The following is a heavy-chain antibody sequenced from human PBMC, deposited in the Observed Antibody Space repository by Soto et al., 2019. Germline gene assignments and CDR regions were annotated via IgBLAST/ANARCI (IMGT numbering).Heavy chain of an antibody. CDR3: ARVGDFWSGYYLNYYYGMDV. D-gene: IGHD3-3*01. Sequence: SETLSLTCTVSGGSISSGDYYWSWIRQPPGKGMDLIGYIYYSGSTYYNPSLKSRVTISVVTSKNQFSLKLSSVTAADTAVYYCARVGDFWSGYYLNYYYGMDVWGQGTTVTVSS. J-gene: IGHJ6*02. CDR1: GGSISSGDYY. V-gene: IGHV4-30-4*01. CDR2: IYYSGST.